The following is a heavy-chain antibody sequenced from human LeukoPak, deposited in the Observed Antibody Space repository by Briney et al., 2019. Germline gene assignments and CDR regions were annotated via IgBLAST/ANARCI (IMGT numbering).Heavy chain of an antibody. CDR3: ARDKNWKPDY. J-gene: IGHJ4*02. CDR2: FDPENGET. D-gene: IGHD1-1*01. CDR1: GNSLTEMS. Sequence: ASVKVSCKVSGNSLTEMSMHWVRQAPGKGLEWMGGFDPENGETLYAQKFQGRVTVTEDTSTDTAYMELNSLRSDDTAVYYCARDKNWKPDYWGQGTLVTVSS. V-gene: IGHV1-24*01.